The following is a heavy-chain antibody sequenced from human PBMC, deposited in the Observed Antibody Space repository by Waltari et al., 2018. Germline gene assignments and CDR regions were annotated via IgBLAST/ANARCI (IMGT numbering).Heavy chain of an antibody. CDR2: CDPEDGET. V-gene: IGHV1-24*01. J-gene: IGHJ4*02. CDR1: GYTLTELS. CDR3: ATARSGSYALQVHPFDY. Sequence: QVQLVQSGAEVKKPGASVKVSCKVSGYTLTELSMHWVRQAPGKGREWMGGCDPEDGETNYAQKFQGRGTMTEDTSTDTAYMELSSLRSEDTAVYYCATARSGSYALQVHPFDYWGQGTLVTVSS. D-gene: IGHD1-26*01.